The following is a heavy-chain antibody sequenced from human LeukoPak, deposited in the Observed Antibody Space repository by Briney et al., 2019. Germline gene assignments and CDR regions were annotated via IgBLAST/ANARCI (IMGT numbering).Heavy chain of an antibody. CDR2: LSARGGRT. CDR1: GFTFGSYA. D-gene: IGHD3-10*01. V-gene: IGHV3-23*01. CDR3: LKEDSESYSATPFDY. J-gene: IGHJ4*02. Sequence: PGGSLRLSCAASGFTFGSYAMSWVRQIPGKGLEWVSALSARGGRTFYADSVNGRFTISRDNSKNTLYLQMNSLRAEDTAVYYCLKEDSESYSATPFDYWGPGTLVTVSP.